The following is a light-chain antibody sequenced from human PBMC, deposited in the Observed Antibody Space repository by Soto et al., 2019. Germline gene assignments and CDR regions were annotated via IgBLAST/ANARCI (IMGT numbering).Light chain of an antibody. CDR1: QGVFYRSNNNNY. J-gene: IGKJ2*03. V-gene: IGKV4-1*01. CDR2: WAS. CDR3: KQYYYKPYS. Sequence: IVITQARHSLPVSLGETSTINFMSIQGVFYRSNNNNYFAWYQQKPGEAPKLLIYWASTRHSGVPDRFTGTRSGTNVTLTISRLQAEDVAVYYCKQYYYKPYSFGHGTK.